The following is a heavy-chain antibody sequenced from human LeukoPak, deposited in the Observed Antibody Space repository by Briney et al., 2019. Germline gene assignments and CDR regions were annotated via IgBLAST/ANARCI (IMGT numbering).Heavy chain of an antibody. CDR3: VRGGSGWFYNSLDP. J-gene: IGHJ5*02. V-gene: IGHV1-2*02. D-gene: IGHD6-19*01. CDR2: IKPSSGDA. CDR1: GYGFTAYY. Sequence: GASVNVSCKASGYGFTAYYIFWVRQAPGQGLEWMGWIKPSSGDAKSAQKFQDRVTITRDSSINTVYMEVTRLTSDDTALYYCVRGGSGWFYNSLDPWGQGTLVTVSS.